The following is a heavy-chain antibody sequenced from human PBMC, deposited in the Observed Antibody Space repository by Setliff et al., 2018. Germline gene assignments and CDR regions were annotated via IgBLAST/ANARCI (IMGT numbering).Heavy chain of an antibody. CDR3: ARVSGMGSPPYYYYYYGMDV. Sequence: SEILSLTCAVSGGSISRGDYYWSWIRQHPGKGLEWIGYIYYSGSTNYNPSLKSRVTISVDTSKNQFSLKLSSVTAADTAVYYCARVSGMGSPPYYYYYYGMDVWGQGTTVTVSS. J-gene: IGHJ6*02. V-gene: IGHV4-31*11. CDR2: IYYSGST. D-gene: IGHD6-25*01. CDR1: GGSISRGDYY.